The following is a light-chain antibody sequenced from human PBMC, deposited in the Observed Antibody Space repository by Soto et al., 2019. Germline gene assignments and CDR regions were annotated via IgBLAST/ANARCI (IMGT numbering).Light chain of an antibody. CDR3: SPYTSSATYV. CDR2: EVS. Sequence: QSALTQPASVSGSPGQSITISCTGTSSDVGAYNYVSWYQQHPGKAPKLIIYEVSNRPSGVSNRFSGSKSGNTASLTISGLQAEDEADYYCSPYTSSATYVFGTGTKLTVL. CDR1: SSDVGAYNY. V-gene: IGLV2-14*01. J-gene: IGLJ1*01.